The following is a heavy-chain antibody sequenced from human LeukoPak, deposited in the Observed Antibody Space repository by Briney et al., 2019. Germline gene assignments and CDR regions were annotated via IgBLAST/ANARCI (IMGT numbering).Heavy chain of an antibody. CDR1: GYTFKTFG. V-gene: IGHV1-18*01. CDR3: ARVGNYDSSAYLDY. J-gene: IGHJ4*02. Sequence: ASVKVSCKASGYTFKTFGISWVRLAPGQGLEWMGWISAYNGNTNYAQKLQGRVTMTTDTSTSTAYMELRSLRSDDTAVYYCARVGNYDSSAYLDYWGQGTLVTVSS. CDR2: ISAYNGNT. D-gene: IGHD3-22*01.